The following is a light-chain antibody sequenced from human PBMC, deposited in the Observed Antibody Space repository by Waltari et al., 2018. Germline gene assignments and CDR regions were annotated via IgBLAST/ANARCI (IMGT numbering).Light chain of an antibody. CDR3: QQYSEWPYT. CDR2: GAS. Sequence: EIVMTQSPATLSVSPGERATLSCRASQSISSNLAWYQHKPGQPPRLLVYGASTRATGFPVRFSGSGSGTEFTLTISSLQSEDFAVYYCQQYSEWPYTFGQGTKLEIK. CDR1: QSISSN. V-gene: IGKV3-15*01. J-gene: IGKJ2*01.